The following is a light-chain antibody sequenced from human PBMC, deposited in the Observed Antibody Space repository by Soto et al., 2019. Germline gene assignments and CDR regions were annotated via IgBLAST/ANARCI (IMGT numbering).Light chain of an antibody. CDR1: SSDVGGYNY. J-gene: IGLJ1*01. CDR3: SSFTTSNTLV. Sequence: QSVLTQPASVSGSPGQSITISCTGTSSDVGGYNYVSWYQQHPRKAPKLMIYEVSYRPSGVSDRFSGSKSGNTASLTISGLQAEDEADSYCSSFTTSNTLVFGTGTKLTVL. V-gene: IGLV2-14*01. CDR2: EVS.